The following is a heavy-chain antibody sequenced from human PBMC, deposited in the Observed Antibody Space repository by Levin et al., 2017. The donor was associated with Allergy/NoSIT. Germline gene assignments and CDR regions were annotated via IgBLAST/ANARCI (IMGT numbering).Heavy chain of an antibody. CDR2: VFYSGST. V-gene: IGHV4-59*08. Sequence: ESLKISCTVSGGSINSYYWSWIRQPPGKGLEWIGYVFYSGSTNYNPSLKSRVAISVDTSKNQVSLNLTSVAAADTAVYYCARHPPTAPFDYWGQGTLVTVSA. D-gene: IGHD4-17*01. CDR1: GGSINSYY. J-gene: IGHJ4*02. CDR3: ARHPPTAPFDY.